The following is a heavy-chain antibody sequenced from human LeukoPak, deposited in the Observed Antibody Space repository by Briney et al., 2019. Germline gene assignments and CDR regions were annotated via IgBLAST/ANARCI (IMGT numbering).Heavy chain of an antibody. Sequence: PGGSLRLSCAASGFTFDDYAMHWVRQAPGKGLEWVSGISWSSGSIGYADSVKGRFTISRDNAKNSLYLQMNSLRAEDTALYYCAKVLRVPGFWSGPLDYWGQGTLVTVSS. CDR3: AKVLRVPGFWSGPLDY. CDR1: GFTFDDYA. V-gene: IGHV3-9*01. J-gene: IGHJ4*02. CDR2: ISWSSGSI. D-gene: IGHD3-3*01.